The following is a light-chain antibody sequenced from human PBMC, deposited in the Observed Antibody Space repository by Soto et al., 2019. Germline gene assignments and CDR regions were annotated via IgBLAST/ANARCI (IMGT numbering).Light chain of an antibody. CDR2: GAS. CDR1: QSVSSSY. V-gene: IGKV3-20*01. Sequence: DIVLTQSPGTMSLSPGERAALPGRASQSVSSSYLAWYQQKPGQAPRLLIYGASNRATGIPDRFSGSGSGTDFTLTISRLEPEDFAVYYCQQHDNSPLTFGGGTKVDI. J-gene: IGKJ4*01. CDR3: QQHDNSPLT.